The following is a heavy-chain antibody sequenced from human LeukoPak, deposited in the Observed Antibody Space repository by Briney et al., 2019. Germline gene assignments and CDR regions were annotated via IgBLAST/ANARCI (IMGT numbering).Heavy chain of an antibody. D-gene: IGHD2-2*01. J-gene: IGHJ5*02. CDR1: GYTFTSYG. CDR3: ARDLYCSSTSSYPRDNWFDP. CDR2: ISAYNGNT. Sequence: ASVKVSCKASGYTFTSYGISWVRQAPGQGLEWMGWISAYNGNTNYAQKLQGRVTMTTDTSTSTAYMELRSLRSDDTAVYYCARDLYCSSTSSYPRDNWFDPWGQGTLVTVSS. V-gene: IGHV1-18*01.